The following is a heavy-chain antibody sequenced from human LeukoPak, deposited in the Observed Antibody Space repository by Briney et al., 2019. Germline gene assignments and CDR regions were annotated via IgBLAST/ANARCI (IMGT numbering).Heavy chain of an antibody. CDR3: ARDRLRWPKIDY. CDR1: GYSISSGYY. D-gene: IGHD4-23*01. V-gene: IGHV4-38-2*02. Sequence: PSETLSLTYTVSGYSISSGYYWGWIRQPPGKGLEWIGYIHYSGSTNYNPSLKSRVTISVDTSKNQFSLKLNSVTAADTAVYYCARDRLRWPKIDYWGQGTLVTVSS. J-gene: IGHJ4*02. CDR2: IHYSGST.